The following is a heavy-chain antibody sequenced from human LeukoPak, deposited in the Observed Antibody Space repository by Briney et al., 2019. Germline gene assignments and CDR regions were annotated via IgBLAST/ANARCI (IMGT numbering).Heavy chain of an antibody. CDR3: ARGDYYYDSSGYYYGYFQH. Sequence: PSETLSLTCTVSGGSISPYYWSWIRQPPGKGLEWIGYIYYSGSTIYNPSLKSRVTISLHTPKNQFSLKLSSVTAADTAVYFCARGDYYYDSSGYYYGYFQHWGQGTLVTVSS. J-gene: IGHJ1*01. D-gene: IGHD3-22*01. CDR1: GGSISPYY. V-gene: IGHV4-59*01. CDR2: IYYSGST.